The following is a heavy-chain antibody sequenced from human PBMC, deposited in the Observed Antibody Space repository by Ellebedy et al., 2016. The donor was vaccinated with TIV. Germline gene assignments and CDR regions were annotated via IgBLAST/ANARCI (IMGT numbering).Heavy chain of an antibody. Sequence: GGSLRLSXAASGFTFSSYSMNWVRQAPGKGLEWVSSISSSSSYIYYADSVKGRFTISRDNAKNSLYLQMNSLRAEHTAVYYCAREFRLRWLTSSSWYYEGYAFDIWGQGTMVTVSS. CDR3: AREFRLRWLTSSSWYYEGYAFDI. CDR1: GFTFSSYS. D-gene: IGHD6-13*01. CDR2: ISSSSSYI. V-gene: IGHV3-21*01. J-gene: IGHJ3*02.